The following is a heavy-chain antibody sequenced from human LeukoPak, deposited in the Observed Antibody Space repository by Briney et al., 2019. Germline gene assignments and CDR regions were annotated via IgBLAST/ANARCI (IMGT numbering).Heavy chain of an antibody. D-gene: IGHD6-13*01. Sequence: VASVTVSCTASGYTFTGYYMHWVRQAPGQGLEWMGWINPNSGGTNYAQKFQGRVTMTRDTSISTAYMELSRLRSDDTAVYYCARAYPGIAAAGTWYYYYYYYMDVWGKGTTVTVSS. CDR3: ARAYPGIAAAGTWYYYYYYYMDV. J-gene: IGHJ6*03. CDR2: INPNSGGT. V-gene: IGHV1-2*02. CDR1: GYTFTGYY.